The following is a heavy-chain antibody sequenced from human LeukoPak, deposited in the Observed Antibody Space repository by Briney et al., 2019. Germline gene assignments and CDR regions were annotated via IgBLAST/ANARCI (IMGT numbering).Heavy chain of an antibody. Sequence: PGGSLRLSCAASGFTFSSYAMSWVRQAPGKGLEWVSAIISSGGNTYYGDSVKGRFTISRDNSKNTLYLQMNSLRAEDTAVYYCAKLAHSPTRASFDYWGQGTLVTVSS. CDR1: GFTFSSYA. J-gene: IGHJ4*02. CDR2: IISSGGNT. V-gene: IGHV3-23*01. CDR3: AKLAHSPTRASFDY. D-gene: IGHD6-13*01.